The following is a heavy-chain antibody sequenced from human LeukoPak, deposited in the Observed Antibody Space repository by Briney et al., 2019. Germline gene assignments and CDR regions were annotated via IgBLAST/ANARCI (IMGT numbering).Heavy chain of an antibody. CDR3: AKDGSSRSSGWYAY. J-gene: IGHJ4*02. D-gene: IGHD6-19*01. CDR1: GFTFSSYA. CDR2: ISGGGGST. Sequence: PGGALRLSCAASGFTFSSYAMSWVRQAPGKGLEWVSAISGGGGSTYYADSVKGRFTISRDNSKNTLYLQMNSPRAADTAVYYCAKDGSSRSSGWYAYWGQGTLVTVSS. V-gene: IGHV3-23*01.